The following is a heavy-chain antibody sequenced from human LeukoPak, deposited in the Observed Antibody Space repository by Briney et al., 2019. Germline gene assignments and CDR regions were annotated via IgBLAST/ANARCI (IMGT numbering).Heavy chain of an antibody. D-gene: IGHD1-26*01. CDR3: ARHVPTLVGATSYNWFDP. Sequence: SQTLSLTCTVSGGSISSGGYYWSWIRQPPGKGLEWIGYIYYSGSTNYNPSLKSRVTISVDTSKNQFSLKLSSVTAADTAVYYCARHVPTLVGATSYNWFDPWGQGTLVTVSS. CDR1: GGSISSGGYY. CDR2: IYYSGST. J-gene: IGHJ5*02. V-gene: IGHV4-61*08.